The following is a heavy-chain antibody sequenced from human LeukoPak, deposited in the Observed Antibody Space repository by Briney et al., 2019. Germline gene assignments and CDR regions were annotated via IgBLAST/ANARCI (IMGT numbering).Heavy chain of an antibody. CDR1: GYTFTGYY. Sequence: WASVKVSCKASGYTFTGYYMHWVRQAPGQGVEWMGRINPNSGGTNDAQKFQGRVTMTRDTSISTAYMELSRLRSDDTAVYYCARESYGLSLNYWGQGTLVTVSS. CDR3: ARESYGLSLNY. J-gene: IGHJ4*02. D-gene: IGHD5-18*01. CDR2: INPNSGGT. V-gene: IGHV1-2*06.